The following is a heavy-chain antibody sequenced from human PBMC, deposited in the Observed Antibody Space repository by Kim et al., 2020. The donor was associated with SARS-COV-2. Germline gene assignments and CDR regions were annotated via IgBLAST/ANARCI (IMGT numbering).Heavy chain of an antibody. Sequence: GGSLRLSCAASGFTFSNYAMSWVRQAPGKGLEWVSAISGSGGSIYYADSVKGRFTISRDNSENTLYLQMNSLRAEDTAVYFCAKDPAYSRLLSQGGYWGQGTLVTVSS. J-gene: IGHJ4*02. V-gene: IGHV3-23*01. CDR1: GFTFSNYA. CDR3: AKDPAYSRLLSQGGY. D-gene: IGHD3-22*01. CDR2: ISGSGGSI.